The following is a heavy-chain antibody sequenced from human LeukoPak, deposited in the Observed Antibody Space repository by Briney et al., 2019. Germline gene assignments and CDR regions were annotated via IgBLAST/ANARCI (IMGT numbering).Heavy chain of an antibody. J-gene: IGHJ4*02. Sequence: TTSETLSLTCTVSGYSISSGYYWGWIRQPPGKGLEWIGSIYHSGSTYYNPSLKSRVTISVDTSKNQFSLKLSSVTAADTAVYYCARVSRYFDWLLMGYHFDYWGQGTLVTVSS. V-gene: IGHV4-38-2*02. CDR3: ARVSRYFDWLLMGYHFDY. CDR1: GYSISSGYY. CDR2: IYHSGST. D-gene: IGHD3-9*01.